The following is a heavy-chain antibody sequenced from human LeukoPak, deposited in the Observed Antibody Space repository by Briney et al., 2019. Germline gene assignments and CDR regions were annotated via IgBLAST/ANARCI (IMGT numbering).Heavy chain of an antibody. CDR3: ARDQVVPAARHEYFQH. Sequence: ASVKVSCKASGGTFSSYAISWVRQAPGQGLEWMGGIIPIFGTANYAQKFQGRVTITADKSMSTAYMELSSLRSEDTAVYYCARDQVVPAARHEYFQHWGQGTLVTVSS. V-gene: IGHV1-69*06. CDR1: GGTFSSYA. CDR2: IIPIFGTA. D-gene: IGHD2-2*01. J-gene: IGHJ1*01.